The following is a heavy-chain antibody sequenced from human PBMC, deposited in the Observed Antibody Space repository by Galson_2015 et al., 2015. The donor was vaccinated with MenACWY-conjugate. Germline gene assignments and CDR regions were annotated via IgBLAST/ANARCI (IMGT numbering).Heavy chain of an antibody. CDR3: ARGANIYFYSMDV. CDR2: ITGTSTYI. Sequence: LRLSCAASGFSFTTSGMTWVRQAPGKGLEWVSSITGTSTYIHYAASVKGRFTISRDTARNSVSLQMNGLRAEDTAVYYCARGANIYFYSMDVWGKGTTVIVSS. J-gene: IGHJ6*03. V-gene: IGHV3-21*04. D-gene: IGHD2/OR15-2a*01. CDR1: GFSFTTSG.